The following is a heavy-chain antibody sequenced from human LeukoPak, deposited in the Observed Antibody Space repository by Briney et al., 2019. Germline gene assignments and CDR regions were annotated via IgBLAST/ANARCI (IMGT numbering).Heavy chain of an antibody. Sequence: GGSLRLSCAASGFAFSSSAMSWVRQAPGKGLEWVSDISGSGSYTDYADSVKGRFTISRDTPKNTLYLQMNSLRVEDTAVHYCAKGLQRTPYYYYGMDVWGQGTTVTVSS. J-gene: IGHJ6*02. V-gene: IGHV3-23*01. CDR2: ISGSGSYT. D-gene: IGHD2-2*01. CDR1: GFAFSSSA. CDR3: AKGLQRTPYYYYGMDV.